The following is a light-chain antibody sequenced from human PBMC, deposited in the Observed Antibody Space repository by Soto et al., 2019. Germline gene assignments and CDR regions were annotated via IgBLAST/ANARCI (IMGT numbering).Light chain of an antibody. CDR2: EAT. Sequence: QSVLTQPASVSGSPGQSITISCTGTSSDIGTYNLVSWYQQHPGKAPKLMIFEATQRPSGISNRFSGSKSGNTASLTISGLQAEDEADYYCCSRATTNTWLFGGGTKVTVL. CDR1: SSDIGTYNL. J-gene: IGLJ2*01. CDR3: CSRATTNTWL. V-gene: IGLV2-23*01.